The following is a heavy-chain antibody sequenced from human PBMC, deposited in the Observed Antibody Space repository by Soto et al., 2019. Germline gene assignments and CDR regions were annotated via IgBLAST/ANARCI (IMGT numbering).Heavy chain of an antibody. V-gene: IGHV4-34*01. CDR1: GGSFSGYY. Sequence: SETLSLTCAVYGGSFSGYYWSWIRQPPGKGLEWIGEINHSGSTNYNPSLKSRVTISVDTSKNQFSLKLSSVTAADTAVYYCAREVGSSWSGVNYYYYGMDVWGQGTTVT. J-gene: IGHJ6*02. CDR2: INHSGST. CDR3: AREVGSSWSGVNYYYYGMDV. D-gene: IGHD6-13*01.